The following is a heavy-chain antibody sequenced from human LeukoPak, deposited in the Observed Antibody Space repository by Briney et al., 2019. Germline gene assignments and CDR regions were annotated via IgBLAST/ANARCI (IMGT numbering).Heavy chain of an antibody. CDR2: IYYSGST. D-gene: IGHD4-17*01. Sequence: SETLSLTCTVSGGSISSGGYCWSWIRQHPGKGLEWIGYIYYSGSTYYNPSLKSRVTISVDTSKNQFSLKLSSVTAADTAVYYCARDDGDLLFDYWGQGTLVTVSS. CDR3: ARDDGDLLFDY. J-gene: IGHJ4*02. CDR1: GGSISSGGYC. V-gene: IGHV4-31*03.